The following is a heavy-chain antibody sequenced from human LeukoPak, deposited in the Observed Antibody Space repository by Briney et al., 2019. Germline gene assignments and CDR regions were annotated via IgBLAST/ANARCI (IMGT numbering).Heavy chain of an antibody. CDR1: GGSFSGYY. D-gene: IGHD2-2*01. V-gene: IGHV4-34*01. CDR3: AREMEYCSSTSCSVYGAFDI. Sequence: SETLSLACAVYGGSFSGYYWSWIRQPPGKGLEWIGEINHSGSTNYNPSLKSRVTISVDTSKNQFSLKLSSVTAADTAVYYCAREMEYCSSTSCSVYGAFDIWGQGTMVTVSS. CDR2: INHSGST. J-gene: IGHJ3*02.